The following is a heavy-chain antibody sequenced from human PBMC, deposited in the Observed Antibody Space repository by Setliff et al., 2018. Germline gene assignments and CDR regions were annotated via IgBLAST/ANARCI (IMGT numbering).Heavy chain of an antibody. CDR2: ITEDGSEQ. CDR1: GFSISGRW. Sequence: PGGSLRLSCAASGFSISGRWMSWVRQAPGKGLEWVANITEDGSEQYYVDSGWGRFSISRDNARNSVFLEMNSLRGEDTAVYYCARDNVILDDRRGIFYPWFDPWGQGTLVTVSS. V-gene: IGHV3-7*03. D-gene: IGHD3-16*02. CDR3: ARDNVILDDRRGIFYPWFDP. J-gene: IGHJ5*02.